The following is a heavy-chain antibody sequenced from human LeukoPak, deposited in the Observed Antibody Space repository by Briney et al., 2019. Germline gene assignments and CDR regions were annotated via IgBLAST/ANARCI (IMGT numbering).Heavy chain of an antibody. J-gene: IGHJ4*02. CDR2: INTNTGNP. D-gene: IGHD4-17*01. Sequence: GAPVKVSCKASGYTFTSYAMDWVRQAPGQGLEWMGWINTNTGNPTYAQGFTGRFVFSLDTSVSTAYLQISSLKAEDTAVYYCARDSFNDYGDYAPDYWGQGTLVTVSS. V-gene: IGHV7-4-1*02. CDR1: GYTFTSYA. CDR3: ARDSFNDYGDYAPDY.